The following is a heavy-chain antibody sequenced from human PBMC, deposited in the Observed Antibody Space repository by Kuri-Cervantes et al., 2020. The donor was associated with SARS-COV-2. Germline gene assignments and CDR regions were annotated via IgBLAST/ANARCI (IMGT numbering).Heavy chain of an antibody. CDR1: GFTFSDYY. J-gene: IGHJ6*02. CDR2: ISYDGSNK. V-gene: IGHV3-30*18. Sequence: GGSLRLSCAASGFTFSDYYMSWIRQAPGKGLEWVAVISYDGSNKFYADSVKGRFTISRDNSKNTLYLQMNSLRAEDTAVYYCAKDRSTGTYYYYYGMDVWGQGTTVTVSS. CDR3: AKDRSTGTYYYYYGMDV. D-gene: IGHD3-16*02.